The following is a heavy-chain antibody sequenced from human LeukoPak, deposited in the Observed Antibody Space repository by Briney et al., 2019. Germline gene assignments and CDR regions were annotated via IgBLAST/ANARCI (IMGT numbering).Heavy chain of an antibody. CDR3: AKDLLGGRAVAAPFQH. D-gene: IGHD6-19*01. V-gene: IGHV3-30*02. J-gene: IGHJ1*01. Sequence: GGSLRLSCAASGFTFSSYGMHWVRQAPGKGLEWVAFIRYDGSNKYYADSVKGRFTISRDNSKNTLYLQMNSLRAEDTAVYYCAKDLLGGRAVAAPFQHWGQGTLVTVSS. CDR1: GFTFSSYG. CDR2: IRYDGSNK.